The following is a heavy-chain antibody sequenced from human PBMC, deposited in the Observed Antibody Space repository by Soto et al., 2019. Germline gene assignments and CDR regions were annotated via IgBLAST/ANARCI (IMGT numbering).Heavy chain of an antibody. Sequence: GASVKVSCKVSGYTLSELSIHWVRQAPGKGLEWMGGFDPEDYERIYAQKFQGRVTMTEDTSTDTAYMELSSLRPDDTAVYYCARDARGDEAPMDYWGQGTLVTVSS. CDR3: ARDARGDEAPMDY. CDR1: GYTLSELS. J-gene: IGHJ4*02. V-gene: IGHV1-24*01. D-gene: IGHD3-10*01. CDR2: FDPEDYER.